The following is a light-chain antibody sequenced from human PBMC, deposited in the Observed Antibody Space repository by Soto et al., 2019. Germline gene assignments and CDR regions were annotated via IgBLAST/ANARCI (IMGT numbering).Light chain of an antibody. CDR2: DAS. CDR1: QSVRSS. Sequence: EIVLTQSPDTLSLSPGERATLSRRASQSVRSSLAWYQQKPGQAPRLLIYDASKRGTGIPARFSGSGSGTDFTLTISSLEPEDFAVYYCQQRSNWPPEVTFGPGTKVDIK. V-gene: IGKV3-11*01. J-gene: IGKJ3*01. CDR3: QQRSNWPPEVT.